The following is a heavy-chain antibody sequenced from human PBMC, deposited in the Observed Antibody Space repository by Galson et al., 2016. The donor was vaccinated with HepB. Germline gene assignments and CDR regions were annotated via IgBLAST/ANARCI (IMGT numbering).Heavy chain of an antibody. Sequence: ETLSLTCTITGDSMNGFYWNWIRQPPGKGLEWIGNIYYTGTSTDNPSLEGRVTMSVATSNNQFSLRLSSVTAADTAVYCCARDRIEFDSWGQGTLVTGSS. CDR1: GDSMNGFY. J-gene: IGHJ5*01. CDR3: ARDRIEFDS. V-gene: IGHV4-59*01. CDR2: IYYTGTS. D-gene: IGHD2/OR15-2a*01.